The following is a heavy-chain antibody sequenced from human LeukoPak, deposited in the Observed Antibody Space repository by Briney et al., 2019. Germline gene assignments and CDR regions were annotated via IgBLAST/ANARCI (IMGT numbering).Heavy chain of an antibody. CDR1: GFTFSSYG. CDR3: ARDRRGIAANAFDI. CDR2: IRYDGSNK. D-gene: IGHD6-13*01. Sequence: GGSLRLSCAASGFTFSSYGMHWVRQAPGKGLEWVAFIRYDGSNKYYADSVKGRFTISRDNSKNTLYLQMNSLRAEDTAVYYCARDRRGIAANAFDIWGQGTMVTVSS. J-gene: IGHJ3*02. V-gene: IGHV3-30*02.